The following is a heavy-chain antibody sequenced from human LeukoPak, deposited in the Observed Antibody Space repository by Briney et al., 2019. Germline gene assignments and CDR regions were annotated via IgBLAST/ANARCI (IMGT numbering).Heavy chain of an antibody. J-gene: IGHJ6*04. CDR3: ARDRGGITMVRGASLYYYGMDV. CDR2: IYYSGST. D-gene: IGHD3-10*01. CDR1: GASISSYY. Sequence: SETLSLTCTVSGASISSYYWSWIRQPPGKGLEWLGYIYYSGSTNYNPSLKSRVTISVDTSKNQFSLKLSSVTAADTAVYYCARDRGGITMVRGASLYYYGMDVWGKGTTVTVSS. V-gene: IGHV4-59*01.